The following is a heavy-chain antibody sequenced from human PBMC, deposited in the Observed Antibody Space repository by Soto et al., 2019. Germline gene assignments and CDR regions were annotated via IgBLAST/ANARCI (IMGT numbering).Heavy chain of an antibody. CDR1: GFTFDDYA. J-gene: IGHJ1*01. CDR2: ISWNSGSI. D-gene: IGHD3-3*02. CDR3: AKTEGNSIPPEYFQH. V-gene: IGHV3-9*01. Sequence: EVQLVESGGGLVQPGRSLRLSCAASGFTFDDYAMHWVRQAPGKGLEWVSGISWNSGSIGYADSVKGRFTISRDNAKNSLYLQMNSLRAEDTALYYCAKTEGNSIPPEYFQHWGQGTLVTVSS.